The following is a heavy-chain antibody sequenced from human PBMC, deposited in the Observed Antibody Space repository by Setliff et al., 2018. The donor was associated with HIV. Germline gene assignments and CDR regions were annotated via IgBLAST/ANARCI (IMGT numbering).Heavy chain of an antibody. Sequence: SETLSLTCAVYGGSFSDYYWTWVRQPPGKRLEWIGEIDHSGATKYNPSLKRRVAISVETYKNQFSLSLQSVTAADAAVYYCAIRRNFDWLMTSGPFDYWGQGILVTVSS. CDR2: IDHSGAT. CDR3: AIRRNFDWLMTSGPFDY. D-gene: IGHD3-9*01. V-gene: IGHV4-34*01. J-gene: IGHJ4*02. CDR1: GGSFSDYY.